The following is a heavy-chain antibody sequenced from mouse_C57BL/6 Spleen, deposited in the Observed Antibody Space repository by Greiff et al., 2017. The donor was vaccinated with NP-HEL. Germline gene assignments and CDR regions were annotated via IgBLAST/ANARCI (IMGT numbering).Heavy chain of an antibody. D-gene: IGHD2-4*01. V-gene: IGHV3-6*01. CDR1: GYSITSGYY. CDR3: ASQIYYDYDGPWFAY. J-gene: IGHJ3*01. Sequence: EVKLEESGPGLVKPSQSLSLTCSVTGYSITSGYYWNWIRQFPGNKLEWMGYISYDGSNNYNPSLKNRISITRDTSKNQFFLKLNSVTTEDTATYYCASQIYYDYDGPWFAYWGQGTLVTVSA. CDR2: ISYDGSN.